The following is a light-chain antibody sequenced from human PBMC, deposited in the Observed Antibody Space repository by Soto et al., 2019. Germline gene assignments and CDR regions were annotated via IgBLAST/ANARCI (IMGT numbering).Light chain of an antibody. J-gene: IGKJ5*01. V-gene: IGKV3-11*01. CDR1: QSVSTY. Sequence: EIVLTQSPATLSLSPCDRATLSCRASQSVSTYLAWYQQRPGQAPRLLIYDASYRATDIPPRFSGSGSGTDFTLTISSLEPEDFAVYYCQQRRSWPPTITFGQGTRLEIK. CDR2: DAS. CDR3: QQRRSWPPTIT.